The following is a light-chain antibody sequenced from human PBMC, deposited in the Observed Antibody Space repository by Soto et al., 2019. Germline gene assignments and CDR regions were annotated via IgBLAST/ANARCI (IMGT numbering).Light chain of an antibody. CDR1: QTISTL. J-gene: IGKJ1*01. CDR3: QEYSTYPLT. Sequence: DIQMTQSPSTLSASVGDRVTITCRASQTISTLLAWYQQRPGKAHNLLIYKASSLESGVPSRCSGSGAGTEFTLTSSRLQPDDFATYFWQEYSTYPLTFGQGTQVEVK. V-gene: IGKV1-5*03. CDR2: KAS.